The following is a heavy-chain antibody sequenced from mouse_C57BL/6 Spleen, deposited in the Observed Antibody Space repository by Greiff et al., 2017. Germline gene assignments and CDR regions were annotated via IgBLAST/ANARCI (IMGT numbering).Heavy chain of an antibody. J-gene: IGHJ2*01. Sequence: QVQLQQPGAELVKPGASVKLSCKASGYTFTSYWMQWVKQRPGQGLEWIGEIDPSDSYTNYNQKFKGKATLTVDTSCSTAYMQLSSLTSEDSAVYYCARPLNGYWGQGTTLTVSS. D-gene: IGHD1-3*01. CDR2: IDPSDSYT. CDR3: ARPLNGY. V-gene: IGHV1-50*01. CDR1: GYTFTSYW.